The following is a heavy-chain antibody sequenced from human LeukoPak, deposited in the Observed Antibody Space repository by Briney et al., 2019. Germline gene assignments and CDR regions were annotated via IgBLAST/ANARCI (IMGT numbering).Heavy chain of an antibody. V-gene: IGHV3-30*18. CDR3: AKSWYYYYGMDV. D-gene: IGHD6-13*01. Sequence: GGSLRLSCAASGFSLNSYGMHWVRQAPGKGLEWVALTSYDGSNKYCADSVKGRFTISRDNSKNTLYLQMNSLRAEDTAVYYCAKSWYYYYGMDVWGQGTTVTVSS. CDR1: GFSLNSYG. J-gene: IGHJ6*02. CDR2: TSYDGSNK.